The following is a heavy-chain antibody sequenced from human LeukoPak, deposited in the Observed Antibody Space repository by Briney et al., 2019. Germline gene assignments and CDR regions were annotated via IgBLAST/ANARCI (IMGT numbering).Heavy chain of an antibody. Sequence: GGSLRLSCAASGFTFSSYVVNWVRQAPGKGLEWVSLISGSGDIIYYADSVKGRFTISRDNSKNTVYLQMNSLRAEDTAIYYCAKAKGHDILTGSRISDYWGQGTLVTISS. CDR3: AKAKGHDILTGSRISDY. D-gene: IGHD3-9*01. CDR1: GFTFSSYV. V-gene: IGHV3-23*01. CDR2: ISGSGDII. J-gene: IGHJ4*02.